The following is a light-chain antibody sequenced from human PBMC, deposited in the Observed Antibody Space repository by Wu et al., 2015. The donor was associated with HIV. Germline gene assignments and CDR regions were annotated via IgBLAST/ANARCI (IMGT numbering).Light chain of an antibody. J-gene: IGKJ4*01. CDR2: VAS. CDR1: QSVSRYQ. V-gene: IGKV3-20*01. CDR3: QQYGSSPLT. Sequence: EIVLTQSPDTLSLSPGERATLSCRASQSVSRYQLAWYQQKPGQAPRLLIYVASSRATGVPDRFSGSGSGTDFTLTISRLEPEDFAVYYCQQYGSSPLTSVGGT.